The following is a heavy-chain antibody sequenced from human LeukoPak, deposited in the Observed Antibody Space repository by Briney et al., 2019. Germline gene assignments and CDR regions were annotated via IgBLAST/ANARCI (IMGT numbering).Heavy chain of an antibody. V-gene: IGHV1-8*01. D-gene: IGHD3-10*02. J-gene: IGHJ4*02. CDR3: ARGPPLFGESTLDY. CDR2: MNPNSGNT. CDR1: GYTFTSYD. Sequence: ASVKVSCKASGYTFTSYDINWVRQATGQGLEWMGWMNPNSGNTGYAQKFQSRVTMTRNTSISTAYMELSSLRSEDTAVYYCARGPPLFGESTLDYWGQGTLVTVSS.